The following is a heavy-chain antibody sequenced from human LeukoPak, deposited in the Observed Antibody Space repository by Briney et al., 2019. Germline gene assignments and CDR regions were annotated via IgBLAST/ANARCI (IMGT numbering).Heavy chain of an antibody. D-gene: IGHD3-10*01. CDR1: GGSISSYY. V-gene: IGHV4-4*07. J-gene: IGHJ5*02. CDR3: ARDFMLVRGVITNWFDP. Sequence: SETLSLTCTVSGGSISSYYWSWIRQPAGKGLEWIGRIYTSGSTNYNPSLKSRVTMSVDTSKNQFSLKLSSVTAADTAVYYCARDFMLVRGVITNWFDPWGQGTLVTVSS. CDR2: IYTSGST.